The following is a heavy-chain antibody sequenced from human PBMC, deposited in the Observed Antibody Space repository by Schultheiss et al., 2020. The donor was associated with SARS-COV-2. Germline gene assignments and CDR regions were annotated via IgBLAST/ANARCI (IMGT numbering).Heavy chain of an antibody. CDR2: INSDGSST. Sequence: GGSLRLSCAASGFTFSSYWMHWVRQAPGKGLVWVSRINSDGSSTSYADSVKGRFTISRDNAKNTLYLQMNSLRAEDTAVYYCARDSGYDDGPASYYYYGMDVWGQGTTVTVSS. J-gene: IGHJ6*02. V-gene: IGHV3-74*01. D-gene: IGHD5-12*01. CDR1: GFTFSSYW. CDR3: ARDSGYDDGPASYYYYGMDV.